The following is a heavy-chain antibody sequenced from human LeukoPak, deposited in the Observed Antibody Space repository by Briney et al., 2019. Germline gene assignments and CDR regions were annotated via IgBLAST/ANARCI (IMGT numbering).Heavy chain of an antibody. CDR1: GGSISSYY. CDR2: IYYSEST. Sequence: SETLSLTCTVSGGSISSYYWSWIRQPPGKGLEWIGYIYYSESTNYNPSLKSRVTISVDTSKNQFSLKLSSVTAADTAVYYCARERREQLLPPYTRSVTYFDYWGQGTLVTVSS. V-gene: IGHV4-59*12. D-gene: IGHD2-2*01. CDR3: ARERREQLLPPYTRSVTYFDY. J-gene: IGHJ4*02.